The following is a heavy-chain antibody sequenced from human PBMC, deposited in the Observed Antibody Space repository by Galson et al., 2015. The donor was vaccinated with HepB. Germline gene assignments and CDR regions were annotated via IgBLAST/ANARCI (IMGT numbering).Heavy chain of an antibody. CDR1: GGSFSGYY. CDR3: ARRSSIAAAGTRTHWYFDL. D-gene: IGHD6-13*01. Sequence: ETLSLTCAVYGGSFSGYYWSWIRQPPGKGLEWIGEINHSGSTNYNPSLKSRVTISVDTSKNQFSLKLSSVTAADTAVYYCARRSSIAAAGTRTHWYFDLWGRGTLVTVSS. CDR2: INHSGST. J-gene: IGHJ2*01. V-gene: IGHV4-34*01.